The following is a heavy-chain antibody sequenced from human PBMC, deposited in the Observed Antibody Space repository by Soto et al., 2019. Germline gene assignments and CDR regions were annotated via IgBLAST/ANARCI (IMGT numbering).Heavy chain of an antibody. CDR1: GVSINRGDYY. CDR3: AREGGDFVQVPYY. D-gene: IGHD3-3*01. V-gene: IGHV4-30-4*01. CDR2: IYYNGDT. J-gene: IGHJ4*02. Sequence: QVRLQESGPKLVRPSQTLSLTCSVSGVSINRGDYYWSWIRQSPGRGLEWIGSIYYNGDTNYNPSLGSRVTMSVDTSKYQFFLDLQSVVAADTAVYFCAREGGDFVQVPYYWGQGTLITVSS.